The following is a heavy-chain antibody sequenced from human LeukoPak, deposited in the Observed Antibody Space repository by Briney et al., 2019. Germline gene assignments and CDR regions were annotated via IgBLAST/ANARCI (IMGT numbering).Heavy chain of an antibody. J-gene: IGHJ4*02. CDR1: GYTFTSYG. V-gene: IGHV1-18*01. Sequence: ASVKVSCKASGYTFTSYGISWVRQAPVQGLEWMGWISAYNGNTNYAQKLQGRVTMTTDTSTSTAYMELRSLRSDDTAVYYCARAGTLTYYDILTGYYDYWGQGTLVTVSS. CDR3: ARAGTLTYYDILTGYYDY. CDR2: ISAYNGNT. D-gene: IGHD3-9*01.